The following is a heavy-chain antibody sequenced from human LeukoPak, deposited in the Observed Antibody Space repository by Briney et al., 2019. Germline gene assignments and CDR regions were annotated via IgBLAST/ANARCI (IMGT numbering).Heavy chain of an antibody. Sequence: GRSLRLACAAAGFTVGRYEMNWVRQPAREGRGWVSYISSIGSTIYYADSVRGRFPISRDNAKNSLYLQMNSLRAQDTAVYYCAELGITMIGGVWGKGTTVTISS. CDR1: GFTVGRYE. D-gene: IGHD3-10*02. CDR2: ISSIGSTI. CDR3: AELGITMIGGV. J-gene: IGHJ6*04. V-gene: IGHV3-48*03.